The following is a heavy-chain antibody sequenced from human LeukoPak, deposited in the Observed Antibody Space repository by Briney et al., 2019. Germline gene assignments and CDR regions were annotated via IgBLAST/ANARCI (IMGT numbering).Heavy chain of an antibody. D-gene: IGHD2-21*02. V-gene: IGHV3-15*01. CDR3: TTSLAGAVTAVYPFDN. J-gene: IGHJ4*02. CDR1: GFTFSNAW. CDR2: IKIKTDGGTT. Sequence: PGGSLRLTCVASGFTFSNAWMNWVRQAPGKGLEWVGRIKIKTDGGTTDYAAPVKGRITISRDDSTNTLHLQMNSLKTEDTAVYYCTTSLAGAVTAVYPFDNWGQGTLVTVSS.